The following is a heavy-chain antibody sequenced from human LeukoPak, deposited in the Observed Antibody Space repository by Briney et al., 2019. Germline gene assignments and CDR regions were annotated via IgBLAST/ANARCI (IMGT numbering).Heavy chain of an antibody. Sequence: ASVKVSCKASGYTFTSYGISWVRQAPGQGLEWMGWINPNSGGTNYAQKFQGRVTMTRDTSISTAYMELSRLRSDDTAVYYCARDRVPYCSSTSCYIMGGPRNWFDPWGQGTLVTVSS. D-gene: IGHD2-2*02. V-gene: IGHV1-2*02. CDR2: INPNSGGT. CDR3: ARDRVPYCSSTSCYIMGGPRNWFDP. CDR1: GYTFTSYG. J-gene: IGHJ5*02.